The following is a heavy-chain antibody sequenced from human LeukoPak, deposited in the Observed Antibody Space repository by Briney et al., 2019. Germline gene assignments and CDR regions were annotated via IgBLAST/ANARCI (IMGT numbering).Heavy chain of an antibody. V-gene: IGHV1-2*02. Sequence: GASVKVSCKASGYTFTYYYMHWVRQAPGQGLEWMGWINPKSGGTNYVQKFQGRVTMTRDTSISTAYMELNRLRSDDTAMYYCARGPHLFLTNYFIAYWGQGTLVTVSS. CDR1: GYTFTYYY. J-gene: IGHJ4*02. CDR3: ARGPHLFLTNYFIAY. D-gene: IGHD3-9*01. CDR2: INPKSGGT.